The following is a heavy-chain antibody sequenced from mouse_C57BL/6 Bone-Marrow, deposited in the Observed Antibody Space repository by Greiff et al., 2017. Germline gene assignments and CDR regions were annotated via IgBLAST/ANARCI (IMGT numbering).Heavy chain of an antibody. Sequence: QVQLQQSGPGLVQPSQSLSITCTVSGFSLTSYGVHWVRQSPGKGLEWLGVLWSGGSTDYNAAFISRLSISKDNSKSQVFFKMNSLQADDTAINYCARNGNEGYAMDYWGQGTSVTVSS. CDR3: ARNGNEGYAMDY. CDR1: GFSLTSYG. CDR2: LWSGGST. V-gene: IGHV2-2*01. J-gene: IGHJ4*01.